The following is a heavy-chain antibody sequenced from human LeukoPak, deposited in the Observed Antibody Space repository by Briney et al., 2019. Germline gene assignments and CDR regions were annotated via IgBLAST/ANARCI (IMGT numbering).Heavy chain of an antibody. J-gene: IGHJ6*03. Sequence: GGSLRLSCAASGFTFVDYAMHWVRQAPGKGLEWVSSISSSSSYIYYADSVKGRFTISRDNAKNSLYLQMNSLRAEDTAVYYCARVGYSYGPTSYYYYMDVWGKGTTVTVSS. CDR3: ARVGYSYGPTSYYYYMDV. CDR1: GFTFVDYA. V-gene: IGHV3-21*01. D-gene: IGHD5-18*01. CDR2: ISSSSSYI.